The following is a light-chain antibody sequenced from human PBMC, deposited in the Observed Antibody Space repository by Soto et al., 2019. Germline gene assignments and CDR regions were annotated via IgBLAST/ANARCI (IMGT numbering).Light chain of an antibody. V-gene: IGKV3-20*01. CDR1: QSVSSSY. Sequence: EIVLTQSPCTLSWSAGERATLSCGASQSVSSSYLAWYQQKTGQAPRLLIYGASSRATGIPDRFSGSGYGTDFTLTISRLEPEDFAVYYCQQYGISPRTFGQGTKVDIK. CDR2: GAS. CDR3: QQYGISPRT. J-gene: IGKJ1*01.